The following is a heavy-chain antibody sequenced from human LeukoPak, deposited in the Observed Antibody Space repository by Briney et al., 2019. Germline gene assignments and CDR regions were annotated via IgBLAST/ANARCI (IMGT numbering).Heavy chain of an antibody. V-gene: IGHV4-59*01. CDR1: GGSISSYY. CDR3: ARHGTITMVRGVILNSFRRGRNLGPNNWFDP. D-gene: IGHD3-10*01. CDR2: IYYSGST. Sequence: SETLSLTCTVSGGSISSYYWSWIRQPPGKGLEWIGYIYYSGSTNYKPSLKSRVTISVDTSKNQFSLKLSSVTAADTAVYYCARHGTITMVRGVILNSFRRGRNLGPNNWFDPWGQGTLVTVSS. J-gene: IGHJ5*02.